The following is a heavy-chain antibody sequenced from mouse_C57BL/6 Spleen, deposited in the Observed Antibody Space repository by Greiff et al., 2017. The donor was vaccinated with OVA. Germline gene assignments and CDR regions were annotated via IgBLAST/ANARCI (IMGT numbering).Heavy chain of an antibody. J-gene: IGHJ4*01. CDR3: ARSYGSSYNYAMDY. CDR1: GYTFTSYW. D-gene: IGHD1-1*01. CDR2: IHPNSGIT. V-gene: IGHV1-64*01. Sequence: QVQLQQPGAELVKPGASVKLSCKASGYTFTSYWMHWVKQRPGQGLEWIGMIHPNSGITNYNEKFKSKATLTVDKSSSTAYMQLSSLTSEDSAVYYCARSYGSSYNYAMDYWGQGTSVTVSS.